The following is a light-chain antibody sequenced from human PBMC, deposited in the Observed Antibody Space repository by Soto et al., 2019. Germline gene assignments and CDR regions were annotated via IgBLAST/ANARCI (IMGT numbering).Light chain of an antibody. V-gene: IGKV1-39*01. J-gene: IGKJ1*01. CDR3: QQGYSSRWT. CDR1: QNIRSY. CDR2: ATS. Sequence: DIQMTQSPSSLSASVGDRVTITCRASQNIRSYLNWYQQKPGKAPQILIYATSSLQTGVPSRFSASGSGTDFSLVISDLQPEDSATYYCQQGYSSRWTSGLGTKVEI.